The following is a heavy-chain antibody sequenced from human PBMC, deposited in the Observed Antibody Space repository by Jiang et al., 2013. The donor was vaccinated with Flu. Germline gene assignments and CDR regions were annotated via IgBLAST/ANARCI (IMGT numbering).Heavy chain of an antibody. V-gene: IGHV5-51*01. CDR3: ARALGIWSDRFTFHSPMFD. J-gene: IGHJ4*01. CDR1: GYSFSSDW. Sequence: VQLVESGAEVKKPGESLKISCRASGYSFSSDWIGWVRQMPGKGLEWMGIIFPDDSDTRYSPSFEGQVTISADESISTAYLQWSSLKASDSAFYYCARALGIWSDRFTFHSPMFD. CDR2: IFPDDSDT. D-gene: IGHD1-14*01.